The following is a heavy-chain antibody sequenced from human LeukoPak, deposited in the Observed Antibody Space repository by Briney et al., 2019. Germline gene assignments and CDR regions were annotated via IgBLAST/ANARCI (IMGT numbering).Heavy chain of an antibody. J-gene: IGHJ6*03. D-gene: IGHD4-23*01. CDR2: ISYTGGNT. Sequence: GGSLRLSCAASGFTFSNYGMSWVRQAPGKGLEWVSSISYTGGNTFYADSVKGRFTISRDNSKNTLFLQMNSLRAEDTAVYYCAKPTVVKGERYYYHYYMDVWGKGTTVTITS. CDR1: GFTFSNYG. V-gene: IGHV3-23*01. CDR3: AKPTVVKGERYYYHYYMDV.